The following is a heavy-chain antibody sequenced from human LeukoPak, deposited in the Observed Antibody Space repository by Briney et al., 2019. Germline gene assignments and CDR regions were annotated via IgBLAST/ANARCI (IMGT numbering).Heavy chain of an antibody. Sequence: KTSETLSLTCAVYGGSFSGYYWSWIRQPPGKGLEWIGEINHSGRTNYNPSLKSRVTISVDTSKNQFCLKLSSVTAADTAVYYCASRGLSLYYFDYWGQGTLVTVSS. D-gene: IGHD3-16*02. CDR2: INHSGRT. CDR1: GGSFSGYY. V-gene: IGHV4-34*01. CDR3: ASRGLSLYYFDY. J-gene: IGHJ4*02.